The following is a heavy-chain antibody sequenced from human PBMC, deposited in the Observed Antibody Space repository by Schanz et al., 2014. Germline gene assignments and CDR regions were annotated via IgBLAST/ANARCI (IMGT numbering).Heavy chain of an antibody. J-gene: IGHJ4*02. CDR3: ARDRPIGYALDF. V-gene: IGHV3-30*03. CDR2: ISYDGSNK. CDR1: GFTFSSYG. D-gene: IGHD5-12*01. Sequence: QVQLVESGGGVVQPGRSLRLSCAVSGFTFSSYGMHWVRQAPGKGLEWVALISYDGSNKHYADSVKGRFTISRDNSKKTLYVQMNSLRAEDTAVYYCARDRPIGYALDFWGQGTLVTVSS.